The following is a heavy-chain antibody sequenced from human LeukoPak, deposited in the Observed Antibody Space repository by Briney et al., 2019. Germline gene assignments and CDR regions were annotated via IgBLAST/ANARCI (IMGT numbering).Heavy chain of an antibody. V-gene: IGHV4-59*11. D-gene: IGHD1-26*01. CDR2: IHYTGST. J-gene: IGHJ5*02. CDR3: ARLHALGAEEFDP. CDR1: GGSITGHC. Sequence: SETLSLTCTVSGGSITGHCWSWIRQPPGKGLEWIGYIHYTGSTNYNPSLNSRITMSVGTPSNQFSLRLTSVTATDTAVYYCARLHALGAEEFDPWGQGALVTVSS.